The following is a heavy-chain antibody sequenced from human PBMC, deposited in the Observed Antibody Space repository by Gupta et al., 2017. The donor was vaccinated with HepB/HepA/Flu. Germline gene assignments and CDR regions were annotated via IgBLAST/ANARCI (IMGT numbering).Heavy chain of an antibody. V-gene: IGHV3-23*01. CDR2: IVSDSKS. CDR1: GFGFSGNA. CDR3: AKDLHFWSAMDV. Sequence: EVQLLESGGGLVLPGGSLRLSCAASGFGFSGNAMNWVRQAPGKGLEWVSGIVSDSKSHYADSVKGRFTISRDNSKNTLFLQMNSLRAEDTAVYYCAKDLHFWSAMDVWGKGTTVTVSS. D-gene: IGHD3-3*02. J-gene: IGHJ6*03.